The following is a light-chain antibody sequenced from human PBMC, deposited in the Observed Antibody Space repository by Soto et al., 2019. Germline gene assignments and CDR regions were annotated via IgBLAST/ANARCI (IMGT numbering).Light chain of an antibody. Sequence: EIVLTQSPGTLSLSPGERATLSCRASQSIGNSYLAWYQQKPGQAPRLLIYGASTRATGIPDRFSGSGSGTAFTLTISRLEPEDFAVYYCQQYGRSLWTFGQGTKVEIK. V-gene: IGKV3-20*01. CDR1: QSIGNSY. J-gene: IGKJ1*01. CDR3: QQYGRSLWT. CDR2: GAS.